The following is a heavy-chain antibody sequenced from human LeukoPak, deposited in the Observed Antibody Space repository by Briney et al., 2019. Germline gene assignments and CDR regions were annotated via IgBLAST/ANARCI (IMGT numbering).Heavy chain of an antibody. CDR1: GYTFTSYG. V-gene: IGHV1-18*01. CDR3: ARDYEYRGGDCYPRSLGP. Sequence: ASVKVSCKASGYTFTSYGISWVRQAPGQGLEWMGWISAYNGNTNYAQKLQGRVTMTTDTSTSTAYMELRSLRSDDSAVYYCARDYEYRGGDCYPRSLGPWGRGTLVTVSS. D-gene: IGHD2-21*02. CDR2: ISAYNGNT. J-gene: IGHJ5*02.